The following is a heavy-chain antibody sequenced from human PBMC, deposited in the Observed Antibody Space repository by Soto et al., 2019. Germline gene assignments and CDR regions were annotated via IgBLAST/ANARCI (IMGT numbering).Heavy chain of an antibody. CDR3: ATSSERLSMATLGGLIPLGFDY. D-gene: IGHD3-16*02. Sequence: EAQLLESGGGLVQPGGSLRLSCVASGFTFNYYDVSWVRRAPGKGLEWVSTISDTGGDTSYGDPVKGRFSISRDKSRSTVFLQMHSLTVDDTALYYCATSSERLSMATLGGLIPLGFDYWGQGILVSVSS. V-gene: IGHV3-23*01. CDR2: ISDTGGDT. J-gene: IGHJ4*02. CDR1: GFTFNYYD.